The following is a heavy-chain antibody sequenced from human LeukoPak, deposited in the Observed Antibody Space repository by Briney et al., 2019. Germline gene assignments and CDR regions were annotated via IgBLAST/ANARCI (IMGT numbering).Heavy chain of an antibody. V-gene: IGHV3-23*01. CDR1: GFTFSSYA. CDR2: ISGSGDST. D-gene: IGHD2-2*01. Sequence: GGSLRLSCAASGFTFSSYAMSWVRQAPGKGLEWVSVISGSGDSTYYADSVKGRFTISRDNSKNTLYLQMNSLRAEDTALYYCAKRAVVVVPVLLVGWFDPWGQGTLVTVSS. CDR3: AKRAVVVVPVLLVGWFDP. J-gene: IGHJ5*02.